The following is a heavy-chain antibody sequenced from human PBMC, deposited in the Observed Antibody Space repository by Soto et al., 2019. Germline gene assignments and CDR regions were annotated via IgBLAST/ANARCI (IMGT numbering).Heavy chain of an antibody. Sequence: QVQLVQSGAEVKKPGASVKVSCKASGYTFTSYDINWVRQATGQGLEWMGWMNPTSGKTGYAQKFQGRVTMTWNTSISTAYLELGSLRSEDTALYYCVRNTDATMAQDENCFDPWGQGTMVTVSS. CDR2: MNPTSGKT. V-gene: IGHV1-8*01. CDR3: VRNTDATMAQDENCFDP. D-gene: IGHD2-2*01. CDR1: GYTFTSYD. J-gene: IGHJ5*02.